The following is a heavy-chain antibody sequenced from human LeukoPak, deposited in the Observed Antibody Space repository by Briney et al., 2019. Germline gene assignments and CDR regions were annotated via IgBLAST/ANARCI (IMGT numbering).Heavy chain of an antibody. D-gene: IGHD2-2*01. V-gene: IGHV3-7*03. CDR3: AKVTCSSTSCAYRDY. CDR2: IKQDGSEK. Sequence: GGSLRLSCAASGFTFSSYWMSWVRQAPGKGLEWVANIKQDGSEKYYVDSVKGRFTISRDNAKNTLYLQMNSLRAEDTAVYYCAKVTCSSTSCAYRDYWGQGTLVTVSS. CDR1: GFTFSSYW. J-gene: IGHJ4*02.